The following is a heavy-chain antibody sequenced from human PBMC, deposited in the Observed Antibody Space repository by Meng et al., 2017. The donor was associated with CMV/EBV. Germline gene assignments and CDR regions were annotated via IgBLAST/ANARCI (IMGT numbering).Heavy chain of an antibody. D-gene: IGHD2-2*01. V-gene: IGHV3-48*04. J-gene: IGHJ6*02. Sequence: GGSLRLSCAASGFTLSSYSMNWVRQAPGKGLEWVSYISSSSSTIYYADSVKGRFTISRDNAKNSLYLQMNSLRAEDTAVYYCARLDPGPLFFSSTSCYGGFGMDVWGQGTTVTVSS. CDR3: ARLDPGPLFFSSTSCYGGFGMDV. CDR2: ISSSSSTI. CDR1: GFTLSSYS.